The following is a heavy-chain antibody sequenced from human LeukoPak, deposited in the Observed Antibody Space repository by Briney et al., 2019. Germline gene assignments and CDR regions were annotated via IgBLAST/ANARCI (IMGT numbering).Heavy chain of an antibody. V-gene: IGHV1-18*01. J-gene: IGHJ6*02. D-gene: IGHD6-13*01. CDR2: ISAYNGNT. CDR3: ARRASSSWYLVDYYYYGMDV. Sequence: GASVKVSCKASGYTFTRYGISWVRQAPGQGLEWMGWISAYNGNTNYAQKLQGRVTMTTDTSTSTAYMELRSLRSDDTAVYYCARRASSSWYLVDYYYYGMDVWGQGTTVTVSS. CDR1: GYTFTRYG.